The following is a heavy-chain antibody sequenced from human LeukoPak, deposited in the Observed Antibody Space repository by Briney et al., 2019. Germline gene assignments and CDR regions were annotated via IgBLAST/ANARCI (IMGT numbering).Heavy chain of an antibody. Sequence: GGSLRLSCAASGFTFSSYAMSWVRQAPGKGLEWVSAISGSGGSTYYADSVKGRFTISRDNSKNTLYLQMNSLRAEDTAVYYCAKRSTSVAGMSWFDPWGQGTLVTVFS. CDR1: GFTFSSYA. CDR3: AKRSTSVAGMSWFDP. CDR2: ISGSGGST. V-gene: IGHV3-23*01. D-gene: IGHD6-19*01. J-gene: IGHJ5*02.